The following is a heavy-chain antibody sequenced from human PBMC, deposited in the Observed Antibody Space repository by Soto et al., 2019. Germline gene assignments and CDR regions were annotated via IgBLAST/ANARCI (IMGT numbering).Heavy chain of an antibody. V-gene: IGHV3-66*01. D-gene: IGHD2-21*02. J-gene: IGHJ4*02. CDR3: ASLIVSSTVVTPKPYHLAY. CDR2: IYTGGRT. Sequence: GGSLRLSCAASEFTVKSNSMSWVRQAPGKGLEWVSDIYTGGRTYYADSVKGRFTISRDNSKNMLYLQMNSLRADDTAVYYCASLIVSSTVVTPKPYHLAYWGQGTLVTVSS. CDR1: EFTVKSNS.